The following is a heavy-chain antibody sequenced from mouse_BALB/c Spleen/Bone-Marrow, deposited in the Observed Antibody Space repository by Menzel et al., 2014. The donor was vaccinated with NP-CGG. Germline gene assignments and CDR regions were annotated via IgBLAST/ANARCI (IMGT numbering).Heavy chain of an antibody. V-gene: IGHV4-1*02. D-gene: IGHD2-3*01. CDR2: INPDSSTI. CDR3: ARLGYYGGFAY. Sequence: GGGLVQPGGSLKLSCAASGFDFSGFWMGWVRQAPGKGLEWIGEINPDSSTINYTPSLKDRFIISRDNAKNTLYLQMSKVRSEDTALYYCARLGYYGGFAYWGQGTLVTVSA. J-gene: IGHJ3*01. CDR1: GFDFSGFW.